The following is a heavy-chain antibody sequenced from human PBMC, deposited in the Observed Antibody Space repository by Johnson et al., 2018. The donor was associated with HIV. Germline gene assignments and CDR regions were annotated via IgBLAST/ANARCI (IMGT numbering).Heavy chain of an antibody. CDR3: ARAPGYSRAFDI. J-gene: IGHJ3*02. CDR2: ISSGGST. D-gene: IGHD5-18*01. CDR1: GFSVSSNY. V-gene: IGHV3-66*01. Sequence: VQLVESGGGVVQPGGSRRLSCAASGFSVSSNYMTWVRQPPGKGLEWVSVISSGGSTSHADSVTGRFSISRDNSKNTLYLEINSLRAEDTAVYYCARAPGYSRAFDIWGQGTMVTVSS.